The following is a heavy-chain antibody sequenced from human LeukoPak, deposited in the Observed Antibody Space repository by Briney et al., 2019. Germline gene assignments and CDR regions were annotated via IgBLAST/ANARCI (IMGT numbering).Heavy chain of an antibody. V-gene: IGHV3-48*01. Sequence: GGSLRPSCAASGFTLSTYSMNWVRQAPGKGLEWVSYSSTTGLSIYYADSVKGRFTISRDNAKNSLQLQMNSLRADDTAVYYCVRRGDYGDLWGQGTLVTVSA. CDR2: SSTTGLSI. CDR3: VRRGDYGDL. D-gene: IGHD4-17*01. J-gene: IGHJ4*02. CDR1: GFTLSTYS.